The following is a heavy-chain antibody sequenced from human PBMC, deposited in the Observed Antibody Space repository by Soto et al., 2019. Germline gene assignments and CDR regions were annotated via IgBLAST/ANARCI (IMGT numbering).Heavy chain of an antibody. V-gene: IGHV3-21*01. CDR1: GFTFSSYS. Sequence: GGSLRLSCAASGFTFSSYSMNWVRQAPGKGLEWVSSISSSSSYIYYADSVKGRFTISRDNAKNSLYLQMNSLRAEDTAVYYCARDPHRITGTRSAGNWFDPWGQGTLVTVSS. CDR2: ISSSSSYI. D-gene: IGHD1-7*01. J-gene: IGHJ5*02. CDR3: ARDPHRITGTRSAGNWFDP.